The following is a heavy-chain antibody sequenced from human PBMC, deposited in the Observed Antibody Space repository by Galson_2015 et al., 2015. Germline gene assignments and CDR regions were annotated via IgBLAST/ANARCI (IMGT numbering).Heavy chain of an antibody. Sequence: SLRLSCAASGFTFSSYGMHWVRQAPGKGLEWVAVISYDGSNKYYADSVKGRFTISRDNSKNTLYLQMNSLRAEDTAVYYCAKELLTGDERRGYYYYYYGMDVWGQGTTVTVSS. CDR2: ISYDGSNK. CDR3: AKELLTGDERRGYYYYYYGMDV. CDR1: GFTFSSYG. D-gene: IGHD7-27*01. V-gene: IGHV3-30*18. J-gene: IGHJ6*02.